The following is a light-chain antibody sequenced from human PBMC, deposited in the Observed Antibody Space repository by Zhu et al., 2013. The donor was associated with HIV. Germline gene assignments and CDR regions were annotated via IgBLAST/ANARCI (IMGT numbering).Light chain of an antibody. J-gene: IGKJ1*01. CDR2: DAS. CDR3: LHYGSNSQWT. V-gene: IGKV1-5*01. CDR1: QRVNRW. Sequence: DVQLIQSPSTLYASVGERVSMTCRASQRVNRWLAWYQQAPGEAPKLLIYDASTVKGDLPSRFRGSGSGTEFTLTIDRLQPDDFVSYFCLHYGSNSQWTFGQGTKVDIK.